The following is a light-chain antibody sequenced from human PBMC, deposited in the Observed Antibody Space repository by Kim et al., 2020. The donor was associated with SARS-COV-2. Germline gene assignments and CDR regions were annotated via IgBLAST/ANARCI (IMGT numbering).Light chain of an antibody. CDR2: YDS. Sequence: APVKTARITCGGNNIGSKSVHWYQQKPSQAPVLVIYYDSDRPSGIPERFSGSNSGNTATLTISRVEAGDEADYYCQVWDSSSDHPVFGGGTQLTVL. CDR3: QVWDSSSDHPV. J-gene: IGLJ3*02. CDR1: NIGSKS. V-gene: IGLV3-21*04.